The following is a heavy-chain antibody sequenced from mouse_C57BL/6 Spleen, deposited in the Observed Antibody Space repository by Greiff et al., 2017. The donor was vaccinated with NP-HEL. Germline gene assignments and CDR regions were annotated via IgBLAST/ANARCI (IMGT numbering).Heavy chain of an antibody. Sequence: QVHVKQSGAELARPGASVKLSCKASGYTFTSYGISWVKQRTGQGLEWIGEIYPRSGNTYYNEKFKGKATLTADKSSSTAYMELRSLTSEDSAVYFCARCYGYDGFAYWGQGTLVTVSA. J-gene: IGHJ3*01. CDR3: ARCYGYDGFAY. D-gene: IGHD2-2*01. CDR2: IYPRSGNT. V-gene: IGHV1-81*01. CDR1: GYTFTSYG.